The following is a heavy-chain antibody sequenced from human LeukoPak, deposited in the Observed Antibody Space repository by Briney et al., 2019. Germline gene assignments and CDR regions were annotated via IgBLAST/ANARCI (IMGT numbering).Heavy chain of an antibody. D-gene: IGHD3-22*01. CDR2: ISHDGNNK. CDR3: ARASYHYDSSNSKGAFDI. CDR1: GFTFNRFY. V-gene: IGHV3-30-3*01. J-gene: IGHJ3*02. Sequence: GGSLRLSCSASGFTFNRFYLHWVRQAPGKGLEWVAIISHDGNNKYNADSVKGRFTISRDNSKNTLYLQMNSLRAEDTAVYYCARASYHYDSSNSKGAFDIWGQGTMVTVSS.